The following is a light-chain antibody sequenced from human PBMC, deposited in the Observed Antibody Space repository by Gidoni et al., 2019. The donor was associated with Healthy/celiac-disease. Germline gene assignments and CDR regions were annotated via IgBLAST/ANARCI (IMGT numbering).Light chain of an antibody. J-gene: IGKJ4*02. CDR3: QQSYSNPRT. Sequence: DIQTPQSPSSLSASVGDRVTITCRASQSISSYLNWYQQKPGKAPKLLIYAASSLQSGVPSRFSGSGSGTDFTLTISSLQPEDFATYYCQQSYSNPRTFGGGTKVEIK. V-gene: IGKV1-39*01. CDR1: QSISSY. CDR2: AAS.